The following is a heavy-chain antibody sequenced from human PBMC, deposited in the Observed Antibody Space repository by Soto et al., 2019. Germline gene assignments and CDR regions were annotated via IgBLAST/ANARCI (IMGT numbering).Heavy chain of an antibody. Sequence: SETLSLTCTVSGDSISGGVSFWSWIRQPPGKGLEWIANVYYSGSSYYNPSLKSRLTISVDTTKNQFSLQLKSMTAADTAVYYCAKLSCTSSTCYFPGWFDPWGQGTLVTVSS. CDR1: GDSISGGVSF. J-gene: IGHJ5*02. D-gene: IGHD2-2*01. CDR2: VYYSGSS. V-gene: IGHV4-30-4*03. CDR3: AKLSCTSSTCYFPGWFDP.